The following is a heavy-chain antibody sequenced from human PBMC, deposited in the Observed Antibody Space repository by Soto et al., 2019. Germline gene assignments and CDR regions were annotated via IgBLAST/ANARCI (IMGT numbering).Heavy chain of an antibody. D-gene: IGHD4-17*01. CDR2: IYYSGNT. J-gene: IGHJ6*02. Sequence: SETLSLTCTVSGGSIRSYYLSWIRQSPGKGLEWIGCIYYSGNTNYNPSLKSRVTISVNTSKNQFSLRLTSVTAADTAVYYCARAAVTHARYHYGMDVWGQGTTVTVSS. V-gene: IGHV4-59*01. CDR1: GGSIRSYY. CDR3: ARAAVTHARYHYGMDV.